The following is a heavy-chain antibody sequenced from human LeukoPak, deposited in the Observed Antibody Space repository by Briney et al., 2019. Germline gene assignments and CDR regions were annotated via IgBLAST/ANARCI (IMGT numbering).Heavy chain of an antibody. J-gene: IGHJ4*02. CDR1: GYTFTSYG. V-gene: IGHV1-18*01. Sequence: ASVKVSCKASGYTFTSYGISWVRQAPGQGLEWMGWISAYNGNTNYAQKLQGRVTMTTDTSTSTAYMELRSLRSDDTAVYYCARDDFGDFWSGYYTGLLDYWGQGTLVTVSS. CDR2: ISAYNGNT. CDR3: ARDDFGDFWSGYYTGLLDY. D-gene: IGHD3-3*01.